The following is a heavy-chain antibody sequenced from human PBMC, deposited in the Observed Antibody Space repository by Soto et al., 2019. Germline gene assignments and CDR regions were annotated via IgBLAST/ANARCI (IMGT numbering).Heavy chain of an antibody. J-gene: IGHJ6*02. V-gene: IGHV2-70*01. CDR3: ARISADPYYYGSGSWAYYYGMDV. Sequence: SGPTLVNPTQTLTLTCTFSGFSLSTSGMCVSWIRQPPGKALEWLALIDWDDDKYYSTSLKTRLTISKDTSKNQVVLTMTNMDPVDTATYYCARISADPYYYGSGSWAYYYGMDVWGQGTTVTVSS. D-gene: IGHD3-10*01. CDR1: GFSLSTSGMC. CDR2: IDWDDDK.